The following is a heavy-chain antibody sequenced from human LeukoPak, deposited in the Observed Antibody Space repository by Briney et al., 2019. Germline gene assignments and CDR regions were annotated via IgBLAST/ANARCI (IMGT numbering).Heavy chain of an antibody. V-gene: IGHV1-2*02. CDR3: ARVISEALRWWFDY. CDR2: INPNSGGT. Sequence: ASVKVSCKASGYTFTAYYLHWVRQAPGQGLEWLGWINPNSGGTNYAQKFQGRVTMTRDTSISTAYMELSRLRSDDTAVYYCARVISEALRWWFDYWGQGTLVTVSS. CDR1: GYTFTAYY. J-gene: IGHJ4*02. D-gene: IGHD2-15*01.